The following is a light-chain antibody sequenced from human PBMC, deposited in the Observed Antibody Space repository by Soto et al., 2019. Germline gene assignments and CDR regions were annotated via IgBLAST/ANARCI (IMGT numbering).Light chain of an antibody. Sequence: EIVLTQSPGTLSLSPGETATLSCRASQSVASAYLAWYQHRPGQAPRLLIYGASSRATGIADRITGSGSGTDFTLTINRLEPKDFAVYYCQQYADSRWTFGQGTKVE. CDR1: QSVASAY. CDR3: QQYADSRWT. V-gene: IGKV3-20*01. J-gene: IGKJ1*01. CDR2: GAS.